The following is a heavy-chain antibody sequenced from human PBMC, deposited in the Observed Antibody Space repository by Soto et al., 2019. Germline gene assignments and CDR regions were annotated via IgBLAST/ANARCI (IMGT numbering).Heavy chain of an antibody. Sequence: GGSLRLSCAASGFTFSNFGMHYVRQAPGKGLEWVAVISYDGSYEYYADSVRGRFTISRDNSKNTLNLQMNSLRPEDTALYYCAKDFSPEGRSPDGFDVWGQGTMVTVSS. CDR1: GFTFSNFG. J-gene: IGHJ3*01. CDR3: AKDFSPEGRSPDGFDV. CDR2: ISYDGSYE. V-gene: IGHV3-30*18.